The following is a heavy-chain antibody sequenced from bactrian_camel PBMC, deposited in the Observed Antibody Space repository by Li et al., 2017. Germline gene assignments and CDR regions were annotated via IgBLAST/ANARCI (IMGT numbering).Heavy chain of an antibody. D-gene: IGHD4*01. CDR2: LDSDTVTT. CDR1: GFVFSTWC. J-gene: IGHJ4*01. V-gene: IGHV3S26*01. Sequence: QVQLVESGGGSVLAGGSLRLSCEASGFDSSGFVFSTWCMGWFRQAPGKKREGVAALDSDTVTTNYADSVKGRFTISKDNAKPILNLQMRNLKPGDSGMYYCAAGHCAGPSCTCSISLYDYVDWGQQGTQVTVS.